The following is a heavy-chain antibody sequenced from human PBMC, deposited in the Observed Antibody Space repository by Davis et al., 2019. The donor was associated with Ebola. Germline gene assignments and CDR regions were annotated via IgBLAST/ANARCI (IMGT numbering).Heavy chain of an antibody. CDR2: ISGSGGST. V-gene: IGHV3-23*01. Sequence: GESLKISCAASGFTFSSYAMSWVRQAPGKGLEWVSAISGSGGSTYYADSVKGRFTISRDNAKNSLYLQMSSLRAEDTAVYYCARDDYWGQGTLVTVSS. CDR1: GFTFSSYA. J-gene: IGHJ4*02. CDR3: ARDDY.